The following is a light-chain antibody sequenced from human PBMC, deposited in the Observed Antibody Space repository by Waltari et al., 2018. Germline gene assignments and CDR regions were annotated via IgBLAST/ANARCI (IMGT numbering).Light chain of an antibody. CDR1: GSDVGGYSY. CDR3: CSYAGSYTYV. Sequence: QSALTQPPSVSGPPGPSVTISCTGIGSDVGGYSYVLWYQPHPGKAPKLTLYDVTERPSGVPDRFSGSKSGNTASLSISGLQAEDEADYYCCSYAGSYTYVFASGTKVTVL. V-gene: IGLV2-11*01. CDR2: DVT. J-gene: IGLJ1*01.